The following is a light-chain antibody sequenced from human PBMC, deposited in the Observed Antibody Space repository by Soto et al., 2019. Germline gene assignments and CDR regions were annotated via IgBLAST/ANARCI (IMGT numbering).Light chain of an antibody. CDR1: QRVSSSY. J-gene: IGKJ4*01. V-gene: IGKV3-20*01. CDR3: QQYGSAPLT. CDR2: GAS. Sequence: EIVLTQSPCTLSLSPGERATISCRASQRVSSSYLAWYQQKPGQAPRLLIYGASSRATGIPDRFSGSGYGTDFTLTISRLEPEDFAVYYCQQYGSAPLTFGGGTKVEIK.